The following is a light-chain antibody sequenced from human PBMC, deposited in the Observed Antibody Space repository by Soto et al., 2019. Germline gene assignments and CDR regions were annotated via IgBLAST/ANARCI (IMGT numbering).Light chain of an antibody. J-gene: IGKJ5*01. CDR3: QQRSNWQVT. CDR1: QSISSY. CDR2: DAS. V-gene: IGKV3-11*01. Sequence: EIVETQSPATLSGSPGERATLSCRASQSISSYLAWYQQKPGQPPRLLIYDASNRATGIPARFSGSGSGTDFTLTISSLEPEDFAVYYCQQRSNWQVTFGQGTRLEIK.